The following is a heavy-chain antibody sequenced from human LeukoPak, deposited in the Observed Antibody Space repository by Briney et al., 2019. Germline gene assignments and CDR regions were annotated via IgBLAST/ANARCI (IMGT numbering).Heavy chain of an antibody. V-gene: IGHV3-30*02. Sequence: GGSLRLSCAAAGFTFRSYGMHWVRQAPGKGLEWVAYIRFDGTTKYYTDSVKGRFTISRDTSHNTLYLEMNSLRPNDTAVYYCAKGQWLAHFDYWGQGTLVTVSS. D-gene: IGHD6-19*01. J-gene: IGHJ4*02. CDR2: IRFDGTTK. CDR1: GFTFRSYG. CDR3: AKGQWLAHFDY.